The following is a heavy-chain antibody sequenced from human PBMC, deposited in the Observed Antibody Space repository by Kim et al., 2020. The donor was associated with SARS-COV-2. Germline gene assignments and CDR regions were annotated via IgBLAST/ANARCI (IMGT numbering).Heavy chain of an antibody. V-gene: IGHV3-48*02. Sequence: TVNYEASVKGRFTITRDNAKNSLYLQMNSLGDEDTAVYYCARAGPLWRWGQGTLVTFSS. CDR3: ARAGPLWR. J-gene: IGHJ4*02. D-gene: IGHD6-19*01. CDR2: TV.